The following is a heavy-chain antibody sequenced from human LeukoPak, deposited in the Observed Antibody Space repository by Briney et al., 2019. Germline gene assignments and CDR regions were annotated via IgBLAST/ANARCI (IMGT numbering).Heavy chain of an antibody. V-gene: IGHV1-2*02. CDR1: GYTFTGYY. J-gene: IGHJ4*02. CDR2: INPNSGGT. CDR3: ARDRGELELLSFDY. Sequence: GASVKVSCKASGYTFTGYYMHWVRQAPGQGLEWMGWINPNSGGTNYAQKFQGRVTMTRDTSISTAYMELSRLRSDDTAVYYCARDRGELELLSFDYWGQGTLVTVSS. D-gene: IGHD1-7*01.